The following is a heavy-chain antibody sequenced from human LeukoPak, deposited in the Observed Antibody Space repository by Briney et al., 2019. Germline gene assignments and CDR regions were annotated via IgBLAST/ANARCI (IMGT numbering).Heavy chain of an antibody. J-gene: IGHJ6*03. Sequence: QSGGSLRLSCAASGFTFSSYWMSWVRQAPGKGLEWVANIKQDGSEKYYVDFVKGRFTISRDNAKNSLYLQMNSLRAEDTAVYYCARDQYSSSWYALYYYYYMDVWGKGTTVTVSS. CDR3: ARDQYSSSWYALYYYYYMDV. CDR2: IKQDGSEK. CDR1: GFTFSSYW. D-gene: IGHD6-13*01. V-gene: IGHV3-7*01.